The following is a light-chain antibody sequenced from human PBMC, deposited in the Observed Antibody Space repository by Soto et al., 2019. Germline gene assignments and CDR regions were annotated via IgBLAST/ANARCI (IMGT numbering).Light chain of an antibody. Sequence: QSALTQPASVSGSPGQSLTISCTGTSSDVGGYNYVSWYQQHPGKAPKLMIYDVSNRPSGVSNRFSGSKSGNTASLTISGLQAEDEGDYSCSSYTSSSTVVFGGGTKLTVL. CDR3: SSYTSSSTVV. CDR2: DVS. V-gene: IGLV2-14*01. J-gene: IGLJ2*01. CDR1: SSDVGGYNY.